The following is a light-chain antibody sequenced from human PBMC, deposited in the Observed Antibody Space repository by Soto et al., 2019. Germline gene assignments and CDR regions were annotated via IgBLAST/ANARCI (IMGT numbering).Light chain of an antibody. Sequence: EIVLTQSPGTLSLAPGERATLSCRASQSVSSTYLAWYQQKPGQAPRLLIYGASRRATGIPDRFSGSGSGTDFALTIIRLEPEDFAVYYCQQFGSSPLTFGQGTKVEI. V-gene: IGKV3-20*01. J-gene: IGKJ1*01. CDR3: QQFGSSPLT. CDR2: GAS. CDR1: QSVSSTY.